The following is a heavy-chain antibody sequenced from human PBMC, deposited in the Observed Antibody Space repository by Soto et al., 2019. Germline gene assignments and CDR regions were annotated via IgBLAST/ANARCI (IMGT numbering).Heavy chain of an antibody. V-gene: IGHV3-74*01. CDR2: INSDGSST. CDR3: ARDPILTYYYDSSGYHPFGY. D-gene: IGHD3-22*01. CDR1: GFTFSSYW. J-gene: IGHJ4*02. Sequence: PGGSLRLSCAASGFTFSSYWMHWVRQAPGKGLVWVSRINSDGSSTSYADSVKGRFTISRDNAKNTLYLQMNSLRAEDTAVYYCARDPILTYYYDSSGYHPFGYWGQGTLVTVSS.